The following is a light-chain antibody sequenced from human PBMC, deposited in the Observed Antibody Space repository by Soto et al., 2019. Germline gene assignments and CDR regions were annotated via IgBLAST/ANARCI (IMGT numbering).Light chain of an antibody. CDR1: QSVSNIS. Sequence: ELVLTQSPGTMSLSPGEGATLSCRASQSVSNISLAWYQQKPGQAPRLLMYGTSNRATGIPDRFIGSGSGTDFTLTISNLEPEDFAVYYCQQFGRSPRTFGQGTKVEIK. V-gene: IGKV3-20*01. CDR2: GTS. CDR3: QQFGRSPRT. J-gene: IGKJ1*01.